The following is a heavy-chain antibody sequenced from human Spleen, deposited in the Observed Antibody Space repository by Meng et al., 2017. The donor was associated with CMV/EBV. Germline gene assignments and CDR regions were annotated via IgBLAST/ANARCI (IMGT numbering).Heavy chain of an antibody. V-gene: IGHV4-59*01. CDR3: ARVLYYYGMDV. CDR2: IYYSGST. J-gene: IGHJ6*02. Sequence: SETLSLTCTVSGGSISSYYWSWIRQPPGKGLEWIGYIYYSGSTNYNPSLKSRVTMSVDTSKNQISLKLSSVTAADTAVYYCARVLYYYGMDVWGQGTTVTVSS. CDR1: GGSISSYY.